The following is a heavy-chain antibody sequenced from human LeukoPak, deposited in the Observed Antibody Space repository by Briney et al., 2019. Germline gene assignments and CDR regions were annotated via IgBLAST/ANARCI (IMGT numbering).Heavy chain of an antibody. V-gene: IGHV3-30*02. CDR2: IRYDGSNK. CDR3: AKGEAYYDFWSGYYLSDI. D-gene: IGHD3-3*01. CDR1: GFTFSSYA. Sequence: PGGSLRLSCAASGFTFSSYAMSWVRQAPGKGLEWVAFIRYDGSNKYYADSVKGRFTISRDNSKNTLYLQMNSLRAEDTAVYYCAKGEAYYDFWSGYYLSDIWGQGTMVTVSS. J-gene: IGHJ3*02.